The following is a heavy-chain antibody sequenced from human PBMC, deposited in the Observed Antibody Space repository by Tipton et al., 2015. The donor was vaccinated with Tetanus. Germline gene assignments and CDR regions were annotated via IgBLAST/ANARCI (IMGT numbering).Heavy chain of an antibody. CDR1: GFIFSDYG. CDR2: ILFDGSHK. J-gene: IGHJ4*02. CDR3: ARDFRFSWDY. Sequence: SGFIFSDYGFHWVRQAPGKGLEWVAVILFDGSHKDYADSVKGRFTISRDNSRNTLYLQMNSLRAEDTAVYYCARDFRFSWDYWGQGSLVTVSS. V-gene: IGHV3-33*01.